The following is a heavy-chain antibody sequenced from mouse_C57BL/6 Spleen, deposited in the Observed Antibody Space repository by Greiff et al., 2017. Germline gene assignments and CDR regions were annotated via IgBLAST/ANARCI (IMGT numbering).Heavy chain of an antibody. J-gene: IGHJ3*01. CDR1: GFTFSNYW. V-gene: IGHV6-3*01. D-gene: IGHD2-4*01. CDR2: IRLKSDNYAT. Sequence: EVKLVESGGGLVQPGGSMKLSCVASGFTFSNYWMNWVRQSPEKGLEWVAQIRLKSDNYATHYAESVKGRFTISRDDSKSSVYLQMNNLRAEDTGIYYCTLYDYDVRGFAYWGQGTLVTVSA. CDR3: TLYDYDVRGFAY.